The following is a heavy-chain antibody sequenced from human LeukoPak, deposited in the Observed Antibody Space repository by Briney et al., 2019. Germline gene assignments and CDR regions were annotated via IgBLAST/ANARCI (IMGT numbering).Heavy chain of an antibody. J-gene: IGHJ4*02. D-gene: IGHD6-19*01. V-gene: IGHV4-28*06. CDR2: IYYSGST. CDR3: ARYSGQYYFDY. Sequence: PSETLSLTCAVSGYSISSSNWWGWIRQPPGKGLEWIGYIYYSGSTNYNPSLKSRVTMSVDTSKNQFSLKLSSVTALDTAVYYCARYSGQYYFDYWGQGTLVTVSS. CDR1: GYSISSSNW.